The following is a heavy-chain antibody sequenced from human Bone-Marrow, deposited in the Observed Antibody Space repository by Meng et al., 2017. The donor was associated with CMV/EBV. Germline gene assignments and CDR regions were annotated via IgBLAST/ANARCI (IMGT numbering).Heavy chain of an antibody. CDR2: INPNPNRGDT. Sequence: ASVKVSCKASGYTFIGYYMHWVRQVPGQGLEWMGWINPNPNRGDTKYGQKFQGRVTMTSDTSLSTAYMELSRLRSDDTAVYYCARVQFLETANDAFDMWGQGTMDTVSS. CDR3: ARVQFLETANDAFDM. J-gene: IGHJ3*02. CDR1: GYTFIGYY. V-gene: IGHV1-2*02.